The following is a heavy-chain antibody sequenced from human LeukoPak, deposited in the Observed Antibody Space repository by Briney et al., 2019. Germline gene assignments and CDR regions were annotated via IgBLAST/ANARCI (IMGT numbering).Heavy chain of an antibody. D-gene: IGHD3-10*01. CDR2: IYYSGST. V-gene: IGHV4-59*01. CDR1: GGSISSYY. J-gene: IGHJ5*02. Sequence: SETLSLTCTLSGGSISSYYWSWIRQPPGKGLEWIGHIYYSGSTNYNPSLKSRVTISVDTSKNQFSLKLSSVTAADTAVYYCARTPSGSGDPHYGGWFDPWGQGTLVTVSS. CDR3: ARTPSGSGDPHYGGWFDP.